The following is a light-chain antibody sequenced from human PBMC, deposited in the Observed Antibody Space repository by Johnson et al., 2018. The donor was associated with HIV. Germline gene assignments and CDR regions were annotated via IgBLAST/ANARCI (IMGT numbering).Light chain of an antibody. CDR2: ENH. V-gene: IGLV1-51*02. Sequence: QAVLTQPPSVSAAPGQKVTISCSGSSSNIGNNFVSWYQEFPGAAPKLLIYENHKRPSGIPDRFSGSKSGTSATLGITGLQTGDEADYYCGKCVSSLSLFVFGTGTKVTVL. CDR1: SSNIGNNF. CDR3: GKCVSSLSLFV. J-gene: IGLJ1*01.